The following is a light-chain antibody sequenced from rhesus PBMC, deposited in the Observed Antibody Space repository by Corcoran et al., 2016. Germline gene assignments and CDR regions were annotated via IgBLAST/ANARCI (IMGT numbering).Light chain of an antibody. CDR3: QQYKSLPFT. CDR2: YAA. V-gene: IGKV1-25*01. J-gene: IGKJ3*01. Sequence: DIQMTQSPSSVSASVGDRVTITCRASQGISSYFAWYQQTAGKAPKLLIYYAATLQSGVPSRFRGSGSGTEFTLTISSLQPEDSATYYCQQYKSLPFTFGPGTKLEIK. CDR1: QGISSY.